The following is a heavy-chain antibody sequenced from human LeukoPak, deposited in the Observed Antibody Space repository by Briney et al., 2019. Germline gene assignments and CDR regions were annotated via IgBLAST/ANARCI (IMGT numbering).Heavy chain of an antibody. J-gene: IGHJ4*02. CDR3: ARGARATAGGDYFYY. CDR2: IYYNGNT. V-gene: IGHV4-59*12. CDR1: GGSIISYY. Sequence: PSETLSLTCTVSGGSIISYYWSWIRQAPVKGLEWIGYIYYNGNTNYNPSLNSRVTISLDTSRSQFSLKLRSVTVADTAVYYFARGARATAGGDYFYYWGQGTLVTVSS. D-gene: IGHD6-13*01.